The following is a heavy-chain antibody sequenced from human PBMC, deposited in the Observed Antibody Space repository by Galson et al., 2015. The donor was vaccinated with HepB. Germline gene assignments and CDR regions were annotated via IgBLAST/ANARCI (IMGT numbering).Heavy chain of an antibody. CDR1: GYTFTSYA. CDR2: INTNTGNP. V-gene: IGHV7-4-1*02. CDR3: ARSSSWYYYYMDV. J-gene: IGHJ6*03. Sequence: QSGAEVTKPGESLKISCKGSGYTFTSYAMNWVRQAPGQGLEWMGWINTNTGNPTYAQGFTGRFVFSLDTSVSTAYLQISSLKAEDTAVYYCARSSSWYYYYMDVWGKGTTVTVSS. D-gene: IGHD6-13*01.